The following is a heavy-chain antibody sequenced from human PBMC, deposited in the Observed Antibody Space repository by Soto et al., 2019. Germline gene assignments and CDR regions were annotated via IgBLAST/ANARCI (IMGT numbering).Heavy chain of an antibody. CDR1: GFAFNNYA. Sequence: PGGSLRLSCAAAGFAFNNYAMNWVSQAPGKGLEWVATISATGGSTYYADSVKGRFTISRDNSKNTLYLQMNGLRVEDTAVYYCAKDRRAGNFDYWGQGTQVTVSS. V-gene: IGHV3-23*01. J-gene: IGHJ4*02. CDR3: AKDRRAGNFDY. CDR2: ISATGGST.